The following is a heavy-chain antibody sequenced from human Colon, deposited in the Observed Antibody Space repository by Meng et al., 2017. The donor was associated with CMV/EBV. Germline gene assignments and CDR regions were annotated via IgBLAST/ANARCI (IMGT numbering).Heavy chain of an antibody. D-gene: IGHD4-17*01. J-gene: IGHJ6*01. CDR2: ISGSGGST. CDR3: ARSLHHYYYYWMDV. Sequence: GGSLRLSCAASGFTFSSYAMSWVHQAPGKGLEWVSAISGSGGSTYYADSVKGRFTIARDNSKNTLYLQMNSLRAEDTAVYYCARSLHHYYYYWMDVWGQGTMVTVSS. CDR1: GFTFSSYA. V-gene: IGHV3-23*01.